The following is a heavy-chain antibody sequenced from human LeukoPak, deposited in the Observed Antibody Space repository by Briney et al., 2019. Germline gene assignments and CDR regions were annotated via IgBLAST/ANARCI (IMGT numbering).Heavy chain of an antibody. V-gene: IGHV3-48*01. D-gene: IGHD2-8*01. Sequence: GGSLRLSCAASGFTFSSYEMNWVRQAPGKGLEWVSYISSSSSTVYYTDSVKGRFTISRDNAKRSLYLQMNSLRAEDTAVYYCAKDIVLMVYAISRGFDYWGQGTLVTVSS. CDR1: GFTFSSYE. CDR2: ISSSSSTV. CDR3: AKDIVLMVYAISRGFDY. J-gene: IGHJ4*02.